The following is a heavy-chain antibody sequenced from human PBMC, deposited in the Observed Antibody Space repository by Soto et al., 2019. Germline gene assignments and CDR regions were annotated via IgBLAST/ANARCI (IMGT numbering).Heavy chain of an antibody. D-gene: IGHD1-26*01. CDR1: GGSFSSDSFI. V-gene: IGHV4-31*03. J-gene: IGHJ6*02. CDR2: IYYSGTT. Sequence: QVQLEESGPGLVKPSQTLSLTCSVSGGSFSSDSFIWSWVRQFPGKGLEWIGYIYYSGTTYYNPSLRSRVIMSVDTSKNQFSLKLSSVTAADPAVYHCARDHKWDGTDVWGQGTTVTVSS. CDR3: ARDHKWDGTDV.